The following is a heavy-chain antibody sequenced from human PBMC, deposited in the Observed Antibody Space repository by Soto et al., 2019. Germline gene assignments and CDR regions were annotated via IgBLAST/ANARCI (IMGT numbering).Heavy chain of an antibody. J-gene: IGHJ6*02. CDR3: AKDLTGYCTNGVCSHEDYGMDV. CDR1: GFTFSSYG. CDR2: ISYDGSNK. V-gene: IGHV3-30*18. Sequence: GGSLRLSCAASGFTFSSYGMHWVRQAPGKGLEWVAVISYDGSNKYYADSVKGRFTISRDNSKNTLYLQMNSLRAEDTAVYYCAKDLTGYCTNGVCSHEDYGMDVWGQGTTVTVSS. D-gene: IGHD2-8*01.